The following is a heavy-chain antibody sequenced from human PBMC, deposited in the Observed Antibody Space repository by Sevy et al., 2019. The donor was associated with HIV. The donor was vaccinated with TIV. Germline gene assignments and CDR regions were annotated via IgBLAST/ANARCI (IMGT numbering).Heavy chain of an antibody. CDR2: FYDSGRT. CDR3: ARHGAVQLAFGMDV. CDR1: GGSVSSGRYY. V-gene: IGHV4-61*03. Sequence: SETLSLTCTVSGGSVSSGRYYWSWIRQPPGKGLEWIGYFYDSGRTKYNPSLKSRVTIAVDMSKNLFSLKLTSVTAADTAVYYCARHGAVQLAFGMDVWGQGTWVTVSS. D-gene: IGHD1-1*01. J-gene: IGHJ6*02.